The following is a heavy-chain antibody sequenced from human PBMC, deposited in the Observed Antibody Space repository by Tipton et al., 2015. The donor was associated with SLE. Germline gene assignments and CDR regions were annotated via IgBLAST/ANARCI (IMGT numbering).Heavy chain of an antibody. CDR1: GFIFNDHY. CDR3: ACAYSSGGGAFDI. Sequence: SLRLSCAASGFIFNDHYMDWVRQAPGKGLEWVGRTRDKVNSYTAEYAASVKGRFIISRDDSKNSLYLQMNSLKTEDTAVYYCACAYSSGGGAFDIWGQGTMVTVSS. V-gene: IGHV3-72*01. D-gene: IGHD6-19*01. CDR2: TRDKVNSYTA. J-gene: IGHJ3*02.